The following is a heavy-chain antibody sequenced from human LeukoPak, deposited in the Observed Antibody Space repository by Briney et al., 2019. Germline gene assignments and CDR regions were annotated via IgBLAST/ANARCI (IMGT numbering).Heavy chain of an antibody. D-gene: IGHD3-22*01. CDR1: GGSISSGDYY. J-gene: IGHJ4*02. CDR3: ARVKAYDSSGYCFDY. V-gene: IGHV4-30-4*01. CDR2: IYYSGST. Sequence: SETLSLTCTVSGGSISSGDYYWSWIRQPPGKGLEWIGYIYYSGSTYYNPSLKGRVTTSVDTSKYQFSLKLSSVTAADTAVYYCARVKAYDSSGYCFDYWGQGTLVTVSS.